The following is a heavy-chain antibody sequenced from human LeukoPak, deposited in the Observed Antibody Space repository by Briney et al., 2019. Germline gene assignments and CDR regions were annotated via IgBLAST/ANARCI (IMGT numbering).Heavy chain of an antibody. D-gene: IGHD3-22*01. J-gene: IGHJ4*02. V-gene: IGHV3-30-3*01. CDR1: GFTFSSYA. CDR2: ISYDGSNK. Sequence: PGGSLRLSCAASGFTFSSYAMHGVRQAPGKGLEGVAVISYDGSNKYYADSVRGRFTSSKDNPKNTLNLQMNTRRAEDTAVYYCVRGLVHDTSGYYSDYWGQGTLVTVSS. CDR3: VRGLVHDTSGYYSDY.